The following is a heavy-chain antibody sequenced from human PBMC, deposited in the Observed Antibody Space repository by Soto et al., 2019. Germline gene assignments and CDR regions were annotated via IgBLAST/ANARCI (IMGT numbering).Heavy chain of an antibody. D-gene: IGHD2-8*01. V-gene: IGHV4-59*01. CDR2: IYYSGST. Sequence: SETLSLTCTVSGGSISSYYWSWIRQPPGKGLEWIGYIYYSGSTNYNPSLKSRVTISVDTSKNQFSLKLSSVTAADTAVYYCASRSNCTNGVCWFGAFDIWGQGTMVTVSS. CDR1: GGSISSYY. J-gene: IGHJ3*02. CDR3: ASRSNCTNGVCWFGAFDI.